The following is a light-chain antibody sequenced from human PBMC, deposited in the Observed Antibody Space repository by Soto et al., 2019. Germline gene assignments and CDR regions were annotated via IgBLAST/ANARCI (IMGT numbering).Light chain of an antibody. Sequence: QSVLTQSPSASASLGASVRLTCALSSGYNNYGIAWHQQQPEKGPRYLMKINSDGGHSKGDGIPDRFSGSSSGAERYLTISSLQSEDEADYYCQAWGTGMGVFGGGTKVTVL. CDR1: SGYNNYG. CDR3: QAWGTGMGV. V-gene: IGLV4-69*01. CDR2: INSDGGH. J-gene: IGLJ3*02.